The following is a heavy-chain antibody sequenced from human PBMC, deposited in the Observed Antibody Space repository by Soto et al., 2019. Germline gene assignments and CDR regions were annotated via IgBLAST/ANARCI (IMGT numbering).Heavy chain of an antibody. D-gene: IGHD6-19*01. Sequence: PSETLSLTCTVSGGSISSYYWSWIRQPPGKGLEWIGYIYYSGSTNYNPSLKSRVTISVDTSKNQFSLKLSSVTAADTAVYYCARFSSGWGYFDYWGQGTLVTVSS. V-gene: IGHV4-59*01. J-gene: IGHJ4*02. CDR1: GGSISSYY. CDR2: IYYSGST. CDR3: ARFSSGWGYFDY.